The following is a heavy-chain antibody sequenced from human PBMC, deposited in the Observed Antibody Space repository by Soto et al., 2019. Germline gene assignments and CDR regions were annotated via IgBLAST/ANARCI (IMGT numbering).Heavy chain of an antibody. CDR2: INPNSGGT. V-gene: IGHV1-2*04. CDR1: GYTFTGYY. J-gene: IGHJ4*02. CDR3: ARGPVLRFLEWLWAFDY. Sequence: ASVKVSCKASGYTFTGYYMHWVLQAPGQGLEWMGWINPNSGGTNYAQKFQGWVTMTRDTSISTAYMELSRLRSDDTAVYYCARGPVLRFLEWLWAFDYWGQGTLVTVSS. D-gene: IGHD3-3*01.